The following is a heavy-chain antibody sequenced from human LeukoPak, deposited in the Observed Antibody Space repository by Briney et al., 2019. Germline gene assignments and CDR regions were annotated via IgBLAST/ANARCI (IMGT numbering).Heavy chain of an antibody. CDR3: ARGAGGYSSSWHHFDY. CDR2: IHYTGST. V-gene: IGHV4-59*08. J-gene: IGHJ4*02. CDR1: GGSIN. Sequence: SETLSLTCTVSGGSINIRQPPGKGLECIGYIHYTGSTNYNPSLKSRVTISVDTSKNQFSLKLSSVTAADTAVYYCARGAGGYSSSWHHFDYWGQGTLVTVSS. D-gene: IGHD6-13*01.